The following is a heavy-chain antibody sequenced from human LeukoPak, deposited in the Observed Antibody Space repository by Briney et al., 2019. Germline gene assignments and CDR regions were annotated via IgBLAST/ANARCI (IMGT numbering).Heavy chain of an antibody. CDR1: GGSISSYY. CDR3: ARDDTGIRASNAFDV. V-gene: IGHV4-59*01. J-gene: IGHJ3*01. Sequence: PSETLSLTCTVSGGSISSYYWSWIRQPPGKGLEWIGYIYYSGSTNYNPSLKSRVTISVDTSKNQFSLKLTSVTAADTAVYYCARDDTGIRASNAFDVWGQGTMVTVSS. CDR2: IYYSGST. D-gene: IGHD1-1*01.